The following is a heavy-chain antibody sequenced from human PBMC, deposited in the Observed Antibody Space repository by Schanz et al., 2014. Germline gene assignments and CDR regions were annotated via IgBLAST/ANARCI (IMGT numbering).Heavy chain of an antibody. CDR3: ARLDPYCRSGTCSRAFDF. CDR1: GFNFGSHG. Sequence: QVQLVESGGGVVQPGRSLRLSCAASGFNFGSHGMHWVRQAPGKGLEYVSAISHDGYSTYYADSVKGRFTISRDSSKNTLFLQMNSLRTEDTAVYYCARLDPYCRSGTCSRAFDFWGQGTLVTVSS. V-gene: IGHV3-64*04. D-gene: IGHD2-15*01. CDR2: ISHDGYST. J-gene: IGHJ4*02.